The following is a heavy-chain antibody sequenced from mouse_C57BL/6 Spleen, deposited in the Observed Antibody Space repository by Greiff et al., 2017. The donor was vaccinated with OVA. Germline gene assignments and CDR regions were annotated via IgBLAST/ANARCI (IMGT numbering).Heavy chain of an antibody. D-gene: IGHD1-1*01. J-gene: IGHJ1*03. CDR1: GYTFTDYN. Sequence: EVKLQESGPELVKPGASVKIPCKASGYTFTDYNMDWVKQSHGKSLEWIGDINPNNGGTIYNQKFKGKATLTVDKSSSTAYMELRSLTSEDTAVYYCARPLYYGSSPSWYFDVWGTGTTVTVSS. V-gene: IGHV1-18*01. CDR3: ARPLYYGSSPSWYFDV. CDR2: INPNNGGT.